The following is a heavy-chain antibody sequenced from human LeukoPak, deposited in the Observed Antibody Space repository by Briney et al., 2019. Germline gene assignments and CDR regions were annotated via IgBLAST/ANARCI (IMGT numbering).Heavy chain of an antibody. J-gene: IGHJ6*03. CDR2: ISASGGST. CDR3: AKVITTILVAQYYMDV. CDR1: GFTFSTYG. Sequence: GGSLRLSCEVSGFTFSTYGMAWVRQAPGKGLEWVSGISASGGSTFYADSVKGRFTIYRDKSKNTLYLQMNSLRVEDTAVYYCAKVITTILVAQYYMDVWGKGTTVTVSS. V-gene: IGHV3-23*01. D-gene: IGHD3-22*01.